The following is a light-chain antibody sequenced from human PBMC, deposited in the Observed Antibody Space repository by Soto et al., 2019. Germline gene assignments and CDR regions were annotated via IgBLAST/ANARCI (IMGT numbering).Light chain of an antibody. J-gene: IGKJ4*01. CDR3: QQYKNWPLT. V-gene: IGKV3-15*01. Sequence: EIVMTQSPATLSVSPGETATLSCRASQSVTSNLAWYQQKPGQAPRLLMFGASTRATGVPARFSGSGSGTEFTLTISSLQSEDFAIYYCQQYKNWPLTFGGGTKVEIK. CDR2: GAS. CDR1: QSVTSN.